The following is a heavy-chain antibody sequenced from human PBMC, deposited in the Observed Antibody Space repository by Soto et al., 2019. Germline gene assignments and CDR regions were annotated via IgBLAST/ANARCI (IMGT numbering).Heavy chain of an antibody. CDR2: INHSGST. CDR3: ARSYYGSGSYGYYYYYMDV. CDR1: GGSFSGYY. Sequence: SETLSLTCAVYGGSFSGYYWSWIRQPPGKGLEWIGEINHSGSTNYNPSLKSRVTISVDTSKNQFSLKLSSVTAADTAVYYCARSYYGSGSYGYYYYYMDVWGKGTTVTVSS. J-gene: IGHJ6*03. D-gene: IGHD3-10*01. V-gene: IGHV4-34*01.